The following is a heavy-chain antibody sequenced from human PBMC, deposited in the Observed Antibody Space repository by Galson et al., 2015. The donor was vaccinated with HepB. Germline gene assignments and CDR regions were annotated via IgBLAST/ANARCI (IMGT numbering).Heavy chain of an antibody. CDR3: ARSWELLQGYYYYGMDV. CDR1: GFTFSSYS. J-gene: IGHJ6*02. CDR2: ISSSSSYI. Sequence: SLRLSCAASGFTFSSYSMKWVRQAPGRGLEWVSSISSSSSYIYYADSVKGRFIISRDNAKNSLYLQMNSLRAEDTAVYYCARSWELLQGYYYYGMDVWGQGTTVTVSS. V-gene: IGHV3-21*01. D-gene: IGHD1-26*01.